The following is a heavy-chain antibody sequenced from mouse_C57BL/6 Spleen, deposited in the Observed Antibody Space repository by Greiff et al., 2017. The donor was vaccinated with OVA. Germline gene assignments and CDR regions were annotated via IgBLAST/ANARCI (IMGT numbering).Heavy chain of an antibody. Sequence: VQLQQSGPGLVQPSQSLSITCTVSGFSLTSYGVHWVRQSPGKGLEWLGVIWSGGSTDYNPAFISRLSISKDNSKSQVFFKMNSLQADDTAIYYCAREYGNFYAMDYWGQGTSVTVSS. V-gene: IGHV2-2*01. CDR1: GFSLTSYG. CDR3: AREYGNFYAMDY. CDR2: IWSGGST. J-gene: IGHJ4*01. D-gene: IGHD2-10*02.